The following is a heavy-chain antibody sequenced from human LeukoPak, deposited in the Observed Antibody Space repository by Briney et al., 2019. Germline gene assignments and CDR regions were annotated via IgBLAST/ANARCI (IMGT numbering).Heavy chain of an antibody. J-gene: IGHJ4*02. Sequence: GGSLRLSCAASGFTFSSYAVTWVRQAPGKGLEWVSGITGSGDTTFYADSVKGRFTISRDNSKNTLYLQMHSLRAEDTAVYYCVKDYSTIAAAANPFFDYWGQGALVTVSS. CDR1: GFTFSSYA. CDR3: VKDYSTIAAAANPFFDY. D-gene: IGHD6-13*01. CDR2: ITGSGDTT. V-gene: IGHV3-23*01.